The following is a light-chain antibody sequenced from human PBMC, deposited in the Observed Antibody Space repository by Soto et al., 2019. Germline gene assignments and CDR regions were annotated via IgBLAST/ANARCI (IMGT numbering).Light chain of an antibody. CDR1: QSVSSN. CDR3: QQYNNWPPSFT. CDR2: GAS. J-gene: IGKJ3*01. Sequence: EIVMTQSPGTLSVSPGERATLSCRASQSVSSNLAWYQLKPGQAPRLLIYGASTRATGIPARFSGSGSGTEFTLTISTLQSEDFAVYYCQQYNNWPPSFTFGPGTKVDIK. V-gene: IGKV3-15*01.